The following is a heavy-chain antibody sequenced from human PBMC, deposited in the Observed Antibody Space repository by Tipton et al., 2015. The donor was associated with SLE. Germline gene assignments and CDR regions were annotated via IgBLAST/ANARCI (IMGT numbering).Heavy chain of an antibody. V-gene: IGHV4-31*03. D-gene: IGHD4-17*01. CDR2: IYYSGST. Sequence: TLSLTCTVSGGSISSGGYYWSWIRQHPGKGLEWIGYIYYSGSTYYNPSFKSRVTISVDTSKNQFSLKLSSVTAADTAMYYCARVFYGDYFDYWGQGTLVTVSS. CDR1: GGSISSGGYY. CDR3: ARVFYGDYFDY. J-gene: IGHJ4*02.